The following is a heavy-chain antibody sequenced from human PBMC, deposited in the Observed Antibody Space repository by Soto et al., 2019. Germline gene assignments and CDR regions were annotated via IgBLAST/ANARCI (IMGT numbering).Heavy chain of an antibody. V-gene: IGHV3-23*01. CDR2: ISGSGDST. CDR1: EFTFSTYA. Sequence: EVQLLESGGGLVQPGGSLRLSCAASEFTFSTYAMNWVRQAPGKGLEWVSAISGSGDSTYYADSVKGRFTISRDNSKNTLYLQMNSLRAEDTAVYYCARDHDSSSYDYWGQGTLVTVSS. CDR3: ARDHDSSSYDY. D-gene: IGHD6-13*01. J-gene: IGHJ4*02.